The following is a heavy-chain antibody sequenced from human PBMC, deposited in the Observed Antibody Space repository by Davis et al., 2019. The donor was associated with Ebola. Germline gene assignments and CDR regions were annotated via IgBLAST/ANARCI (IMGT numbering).Heavy chain of an antibody. Sequence: ASVKVSCKASGYTFTSYGISWVRQAPGQGLEWMGWISAYNGNTNYAQKLQGRVTMTTDTSTSTAYMELRSLRSDDTAVYYCARGGLGVYDYRTHQYNWFDPWGQGTLVTVSS. CDR3: ARGGLGVYDYRTHQYNWFDP. V-gene: IGHV1-18*01. D-gene: IGHD5-12*01. J-gene: IGHJ5*02. CDR2: ISAYNGNT. CDR1: GYTFTSYG.